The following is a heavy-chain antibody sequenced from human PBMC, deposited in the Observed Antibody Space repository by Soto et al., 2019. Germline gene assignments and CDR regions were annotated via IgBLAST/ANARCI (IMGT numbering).Heavy chain of an antibody. Sequence: QVQLQQWGAGLLKPSETLSLTCAVYSGSFSGYYWSWIGQPPGKGLEWIGELYQGPSIIYNPSLEIRVTISGDSSKNHFSLKLRSVTAADTAVYYCASHGGYYFDYWGQGTLVTVSS. D-gene: IGHD3-16*01. J-gene: IGHJ4*02. CDR1: SGSFSGYY. CDR2: LYQGPSI. V-gene: IGHV4-34*01. CDR3: ASHGGYYFDY.